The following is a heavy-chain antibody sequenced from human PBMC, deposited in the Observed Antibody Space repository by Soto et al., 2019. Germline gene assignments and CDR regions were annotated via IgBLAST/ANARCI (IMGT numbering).Heavy chain of an antibody. V-gene: IGHV1-69*01. CDR2: IIPIFGTA. CDR3: ARGSGSSWREYYYYYGMDV. J-gene: IGHJ6*02. D-gene: IGHD6-13*01. Sequence: QVQLVQSGAEVKKPGSSVKVSCKASGGTFSSYAISWVRQAPGQGLEWMGGIIPIFGTANYAQKFQGRVTITADESTNTAYMELSSLRSEDTAVYYCARGSGSSWREYYYYYGMDVWGQGTTVTVSS. CDR1: GGTFSSYA.